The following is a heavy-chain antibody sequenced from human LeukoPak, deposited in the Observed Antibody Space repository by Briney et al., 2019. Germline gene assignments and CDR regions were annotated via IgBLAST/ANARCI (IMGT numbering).Heavy chain of an antibody. V-gene: IGHV4-31*03. Sequence: SQTLSLTCTVSGGSISSGGYYWSWIRQHPGKGLEWIGYIYYSGSAYYNPSLKSRVTISVDTSKNQFSLKLSSVTAADTAVYYCARVGVSTSCPVCPPDTAMPYFDYWGQGTLVTVSS. D-gene: IGHD2-2*01. J-gene: IGHJ4*02. CDR1: GGSISSGGYY. CDR3: ARVGVSTSCPVCPPDTAMPYFDY. CDR2: IYYSGSA.